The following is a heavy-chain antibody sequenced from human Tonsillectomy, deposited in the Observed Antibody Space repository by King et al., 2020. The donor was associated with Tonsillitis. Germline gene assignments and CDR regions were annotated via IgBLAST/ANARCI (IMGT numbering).Heavy chain of an antibody. Sequence: VQLQESGPGLVKPSQTLSLTCTVSGGSISSGDYYWSWIRQPPGKGLEGIGYTYYSWSTYYNPSLKSRVMISVDASKNQFFLHLSSVTAADTAVYYCVVNDFWSGYDGVDVWGQGTTVTVSS. CDR1: GGSISSGDYY. CDR2: TYYSWST. V-gene: IGHV4-30-4*01. CDR3: VVNDFWSGYDGVDV. J-gene: IGHJ6*02. D-gene: IGHD3-3*01.